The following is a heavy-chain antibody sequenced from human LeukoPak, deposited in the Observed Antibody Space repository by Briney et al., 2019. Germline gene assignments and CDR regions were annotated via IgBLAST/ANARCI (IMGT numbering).Heavy chain of an antibody. D-gene: IGHD3-3*01. Sequence: ASVKVSCKASGYTFTGYYMHWVRQAPGQGLEWMGWINPNSGGTNYAQKFRGRVTMTRDTPISTAYMELSRLRSDDTAVYYCARGRRADFGGVIIFVYWGQGTLVTVSS. V-gene: IGHV1-2*02. J-gene: IGHJ4*02. CDR1: GYTFTGYY. CDR2: INPNSGGT. CDR3: ARGRRADFGGVIIFVY.